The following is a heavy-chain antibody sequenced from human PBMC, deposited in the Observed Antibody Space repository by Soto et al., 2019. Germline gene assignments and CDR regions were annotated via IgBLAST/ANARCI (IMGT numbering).Heavy chain of an antibody. D-gene: IGHD5-12*01. CDR1: GGSISSYY. CDR3: AGGRYNSGYRPDAFDI. J-gene: IGHJ3*02. CDR2: IYYSGST. Sequence: PSETLSLTCTVSGGSISSYYWSWIRQPPGKGLEWIGYIYYSGSTNYNPSLKSRVTISVDTSKNQFSLKLSSVTAADTAVYYCAGGRYNSGYRPDAFDIWGQGTMVTVSS. V-gene: IGHV4-59*08.